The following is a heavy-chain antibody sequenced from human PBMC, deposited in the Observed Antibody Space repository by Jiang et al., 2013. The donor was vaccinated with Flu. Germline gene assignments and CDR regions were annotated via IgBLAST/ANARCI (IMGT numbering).Heavy chain of an antibody. Sequence: AASGFTFSRFGMHWVRQAPGKGLEWVAVIWYDGSKKYYADSVKGRFTISRDNSKNTLHLQMNSLRAEDSAVYYCARDDASDWYYDLWGRGTLVTVSS. CDR2: IWYDGSKK. J-gene: IGHJ2*01. CDR3: ARDDASDWYYDL. CDR1: GFTFSRFG. V-gene: IGHV3-33*01.